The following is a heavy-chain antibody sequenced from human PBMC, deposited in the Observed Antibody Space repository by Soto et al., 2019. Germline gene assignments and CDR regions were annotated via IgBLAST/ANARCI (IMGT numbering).Heavy chain of an antibody. Sequence: GGSLRLSCAAPGFTFSSYAMSWVRQAPGKGLEWVSAISGSGGSTFYADAVKGRFTNTRDNSKNTLYLQMNSLRAEDTAVYYCAKDQGYNWNDHAIWGQGTLVTVSS. D-gene: IGHD1-20*01. J-gene: IGHJ4*02. CDR3: AKDQGYNWNDHAI. CDR1: GFTFSSYA. CDR2: ISGSGGST. V-gene: IGHV3-23*01.